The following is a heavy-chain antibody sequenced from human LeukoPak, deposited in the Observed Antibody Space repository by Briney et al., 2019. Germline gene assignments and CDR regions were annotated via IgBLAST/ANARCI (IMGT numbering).Heavy chain of an antibody. CDR1: GFRFSSYD. CDR3: ARGLAYSRLDY. V-gene: IGHV3-7*01. Sequence: PGGSLRLSCVGSGFRFSSYDMNWVRQAPGKGLEWVASINPDGNKKYSADSVKGRFTISRDNAENSLYLQMNSLRVEDTAFYYCARGLAYSRLDYWGQGMLVTVSS. D-gene: IGHD5-18*01. J-gene: IGHJ4*02. CDR2: INPDGNKK.